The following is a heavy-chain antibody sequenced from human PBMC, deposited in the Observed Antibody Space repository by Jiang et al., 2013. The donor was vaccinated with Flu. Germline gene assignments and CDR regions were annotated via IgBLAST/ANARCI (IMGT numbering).Heavy chain of an antibody. CDR3: ARMVYVNYYYYYGMDV. D-gene: IGHD2-8*01. CDR1: GYSFTNYF. V-gene: IGHV5-51*01. Sequence: GAEVKKPGESLNISCKGSGYSFTNYFIAWVRQMPGKGLEWMGIIYPGDSDTRYSPSFQGQVTISADKSISTAYLQWSSLKASDTAMYYCARMVYVNYYYYYGMDVWGKGTTVTVSS. J-gene: IGHJ6*04. CDR2: IYPGDSDT.